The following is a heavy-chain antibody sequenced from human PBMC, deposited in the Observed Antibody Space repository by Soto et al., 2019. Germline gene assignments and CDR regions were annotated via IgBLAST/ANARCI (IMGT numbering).Heavy chain of an antibody. Sequence: QVQLVESGGGVVQPGKSLRLSCVASGFTFTEHGMHWVRQAPGKGLEWVAVIFDDGINKYYADSVKGRFTISRATSKSMLYLQMDGPGAEYTAVYYCARDHNRVGGYNWFDAWGQGTLVTVSS. V-gene: IGHV3-33*01. D-gene: IGHD3-10*01. CDR3: ARDHNRVGGYNWFDA. J-gene: IGHJ5*02. CDR1: GFTFTEHG. CDR2: IFDDGINK.